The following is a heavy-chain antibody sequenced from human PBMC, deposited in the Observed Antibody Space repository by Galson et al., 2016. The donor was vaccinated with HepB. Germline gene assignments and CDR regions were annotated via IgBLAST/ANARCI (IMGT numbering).Heavy chain of an antibody. CDR3: AARVDFWSGYPGHWYFDL. CDR2: IVVGSGDT. J-gene: IGHJ2*01. CDR1: GFTFTSSA. V-gene: IGHV1-58*01. D-gene: IGHD3-3*01. Sequence: SVKVSCKASGFTFTSSAVQWVRQARGQRLEWIGWIVVGSGDTNYAQKFQERVTITRDMSTSTAYMELSSLRSEDTAVYYCAARVDFWSGYPGHWYFDLWGRGTLVTVSS.